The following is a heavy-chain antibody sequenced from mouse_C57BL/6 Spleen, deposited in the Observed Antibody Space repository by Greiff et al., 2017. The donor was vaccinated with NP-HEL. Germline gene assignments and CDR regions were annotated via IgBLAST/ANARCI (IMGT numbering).Heavy chain of an antibody. D-gene: IGHD3-2*02. CDR2: IRSKSNNYAT. V-gene: IGHV10-1*01. J-gene: IGHJ4*01. Sequence: EVMLVESGGGLVQPKGSLKLSCAASGFSFNTYAMNWVRQAPGKGLEWVARIRSKSNNYATYYADSVKDRFTISRDDSESMLYLQMNNLKTEDTAMYYCVRLTAQATSAMDYWGQGTSVTVSS. CDR1: GFSFNTYA. CDR3: VRLTAQATSAMDY.